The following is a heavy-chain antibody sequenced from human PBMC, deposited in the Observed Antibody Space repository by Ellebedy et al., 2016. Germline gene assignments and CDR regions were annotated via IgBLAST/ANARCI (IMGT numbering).Heavy chain of an antibody. Sequence: GESLKISXEASGFTFRSYAMSWVRQAPGKGLEWVSTVSGSGNRTYQADSVKGRFSVSRDNSKNTLSLQINSLSVEDSALYFCARNIPFDHWGQGALV. J-gene: IGHJ4*02. CDR3: ARNIPFDH. CDR1: GFTFRSYA. CDR2: VSGSGNRT. D-gene: IGHD2/OR15-2a*01. V-gene: IGHV3-23*01.